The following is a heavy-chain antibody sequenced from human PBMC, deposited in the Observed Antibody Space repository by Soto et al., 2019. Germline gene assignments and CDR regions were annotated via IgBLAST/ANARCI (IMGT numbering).Heavy chain of an antibody. V-gene: IGHV3-48*02. CDR1: GFTFSSYS. Sequence: GGSLRLSCAASGFTFSSYSMNWVRQAPGKGLEWVSYISSSSSTIYYADSVKGRFTISRDNAKNSLYLQMNSLRDEDTAVYYCARAQYYDFWSGFPYYYYYGMDVWGQGTTVTV. D-gene: IGHD3-3*01. J-gene: IGHJ6*02. CDR3: ARAQYYDFWSGFPYYYYYGMDV. CDR2: ISSSSSTI.